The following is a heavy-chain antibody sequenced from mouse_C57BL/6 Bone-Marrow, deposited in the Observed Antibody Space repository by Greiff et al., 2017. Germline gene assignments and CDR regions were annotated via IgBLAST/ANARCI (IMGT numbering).Heavy chain of an antibody. J-gene: IGHJ3*01. CDR3: ARDEIRAD. Sequence: EVNLVESGGGLVQSGRSLRLSCATSGFTFSDFYMEWVRQAPGKGLEWIAASRNKANDYTTEYSASVKGRFIVSRDTSQSILYLQMNALRAEDTAIYYCARDEIRADWGQGTLVTVSA. CDR1: GFTFSDFY. V-gene: IGHV7-1*01. CDR2: SRNKANDYTT.